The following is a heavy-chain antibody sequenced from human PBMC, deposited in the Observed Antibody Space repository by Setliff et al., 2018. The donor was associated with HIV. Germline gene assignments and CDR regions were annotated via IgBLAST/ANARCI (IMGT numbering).Heavy chain of an antibody. V-gene: IGHV1-69*10. D-gene: IGHD1-7*01. Sequence: SVKVSCKASGGTFSSFAISWVRRAPGQGLEWLGGIIPILEKTNYAQKFQGRVTITADTSTSTAYMELSSLTSEDTAVYYCARGYNWNYVLAYWGQGTLVTVSS. J-gene: IGHJ4*02. CDR3: ARGYNWNYVLAY. CDR2: IIPILEKT. CDR1: GGTFSSFA.